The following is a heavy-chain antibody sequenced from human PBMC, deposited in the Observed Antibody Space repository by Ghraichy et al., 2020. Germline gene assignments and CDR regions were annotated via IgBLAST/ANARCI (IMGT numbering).Heavy chain of an antibody. CDR2: IYTSGST. J-gene: IGHJ3*02. V-gene: IGHV4-4*07. CDR3: ARVLGSGWYIDAFDI. CDR1: GGSISSYY. D-gene: IGHD6-19*01. Sequence: SETLSLTCTVSGGSISSYYWSWIRQPAGKGLEWIGRIYTSGSTNYNPSLKSRVTMSVDTSKNQFSLKLSSVTAADTAVYYCARVLGSGWYIDAFDIWGQGTMVTVSS.